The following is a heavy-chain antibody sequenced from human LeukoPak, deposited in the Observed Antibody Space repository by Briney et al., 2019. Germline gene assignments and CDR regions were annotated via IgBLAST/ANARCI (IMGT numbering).Heavy chain of an antibody. Sequence: PGTPLRLSCAGSGFTFSDYDMHWVRQAPGKGLEWVATISYAGSNKYYADSVKGRFTISRDNSKNTLYLQMDSLRAEDTAVYYCAKLSLLAPSDYWGQGTLVTVSS. CDR3: AKLSLLAPSDY. V-gene: IGHV3-30*18. CDR2: ISYAGSNK. D-gene: IGHD2-15*01. CDR1: GFTFSDYD. J-gene: IGHJ4*02.